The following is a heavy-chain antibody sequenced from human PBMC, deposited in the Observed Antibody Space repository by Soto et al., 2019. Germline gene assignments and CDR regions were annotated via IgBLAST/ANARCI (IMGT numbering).Heavy chain of an antibody. D-gene: IGHD6-13*01. V-gene: IGHV4-34*01. Sequence: PSETLSLTCAVYGGSFSGHYWSWIRQPPGKGLEWIGEINHGGTTNYNLSLKSRVTISVDTSKNQFSLKLSSVTAADTAVYYCARGVPGYSTSWYAYWGQGTLVTVPS. CDR1: GGSFSGHY. J-gene: IGHJ4*02. CDR2: INHGGTT. CDR3: ARGVPGYSTSWYAY.